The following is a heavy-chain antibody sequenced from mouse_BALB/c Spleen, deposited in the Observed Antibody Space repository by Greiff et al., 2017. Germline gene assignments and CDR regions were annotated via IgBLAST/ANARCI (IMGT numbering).Heavy chain of an antibody. D-gene: IGHD2-1*01. CDR1: GYSFTSYC. Sequence: VQLQQSGTVLARPGASVKMSCKASGYSFTSYCMHWVKQRPGQGLEWIGAIYPGNSDTSYNQKFKGKAKLTAVTSASTAYMELSSLTNEDSAVYYCILWYGAMDYWGQGTSVTVSS. J-gene: IGHJ4*01. CDR2: IYPGNSDT. CDR3: ILWYGAMDY. V-gene: IGHV1-5*01.